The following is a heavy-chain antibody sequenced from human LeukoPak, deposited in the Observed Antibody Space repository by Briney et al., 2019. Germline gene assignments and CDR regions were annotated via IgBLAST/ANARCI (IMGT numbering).Heavy chain of an antibody. D-gene: IGHD6-19*01. CDR1: GGSFSGYY. J-gene: IGHJ6*03. Sequence: SETLSLTCAVYGGSFSGYYWSWIRQPPGKGLEWIGEINHSGSTNYNPSLKSRVTISVDTSKNQFSLKLSSVTAADTAVYYCARGLETKRKGSGWPYYYYYMDVWGKGTTVTVSS. V-gene: IGHV4-34*01. CDR2: INHSGST. CDR3: ARGLETKRKGSGWPYYYYYMDV.